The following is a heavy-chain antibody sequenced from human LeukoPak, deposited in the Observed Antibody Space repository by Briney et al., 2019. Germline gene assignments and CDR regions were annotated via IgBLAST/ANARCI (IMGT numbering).Heavy chain of an antibody. J-gene: IGHJ4*02. CDR2: IYYSGST. Sequence: NSSETLSLTCTVSGGSISSYYWSWIRQPPGKGLEWIGYIYYSGSTNYNPSLKSRVTISVDTSKNQFSLKLSSVTAADTAVYYCARGSGPHIVGTLFYYWGQGTLVTVSS. V-gene: IGHV4-59*01. CDR3: ARGSGPHIVGTLFYY. CDR1: GGSISSYY. D-gene: IGHD5-12*01.